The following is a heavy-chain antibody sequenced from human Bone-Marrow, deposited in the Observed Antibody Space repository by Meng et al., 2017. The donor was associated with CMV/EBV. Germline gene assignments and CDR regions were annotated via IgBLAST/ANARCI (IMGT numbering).Heavy chain of an antibody. D-gene: IGHD3-10*01. Sequence: SGFTFSSYAMSWLRQAPGKGLGWVSAISGSAGSTYYADSVKGRFTISRDNSKNTLYLQMNSLRAEDTAVYYCAKRTDYYGSGRVDADYWGQGTLVTVSS. J-gene: IGHJ4*02. CDR2: ISGSAGST. CDR1: GFTFSSYA. V-gene: IGHV3-23*01. CDR3: AKRTDYYGSGRVDADY.